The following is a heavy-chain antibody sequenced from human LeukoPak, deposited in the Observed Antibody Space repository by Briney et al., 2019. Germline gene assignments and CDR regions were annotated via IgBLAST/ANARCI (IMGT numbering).Heavy chain of an antibody. Sequence: GGSLRLSCAASGFTFSSYEMNWVRQAPGKGLEWVSYISSSGGTIYYADSVKGRFTISRDNAKNSLYLQMNSLRAEDTAVYYCARDYSGSYFTDYWGQGTLVTVSS. V-gene: IGHV3-48*03. D-gene: IGHD1-26*01. CDR1: GFTFSSYE. CDR2: ISSSGGTI. J-gene: IGHJ4*02. CDR3: ARDYSGSYFTDY.